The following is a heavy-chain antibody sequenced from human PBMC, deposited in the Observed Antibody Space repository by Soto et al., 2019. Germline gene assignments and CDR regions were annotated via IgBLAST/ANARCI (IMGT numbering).Heavy chain of an antibody. CDR2: ISGSGGNT. CDR1: GLTFSSYA. V-gene: IGHV3-23*01. CDR3: AKDPVVAVYYYYGMDV. Sequence: GSLRLSCAHSGLTFSSYAMSWVRQAPGKGLEWVSAISGSGGNTYYADSVKGRFTISRDNSKNTLYLQMNSLRAEDTAVYYCAKDPVVAVYYYYGMDVWGQGTTVTVSS. J-gene: IGHJ6*02. D-gene: IGHD2-15*01.